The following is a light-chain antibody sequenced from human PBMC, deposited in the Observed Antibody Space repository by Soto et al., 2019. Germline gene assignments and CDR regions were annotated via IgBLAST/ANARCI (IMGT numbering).Light chain of an antibody. CDR1: SSDVGSYNL. Sequence: QSVLTQPASVSGSPGQSITISCTGTSSDVGSYNLVSWYQQHPGKAPKLMIFEGSKRPSGVSNRFSGSKSGNTASLTISGLQAEDEADYYCCSYAGNSKYVFGTGTKVTVL. CDR3: CSYAGNSKYV. V-gene: IGLV2-23*01. J-gene: IGLJ1*01. CDR2: EGS.